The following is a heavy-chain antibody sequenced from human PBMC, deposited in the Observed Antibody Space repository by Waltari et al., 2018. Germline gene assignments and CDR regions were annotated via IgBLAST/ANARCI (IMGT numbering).Heavy chain of an antibody. CDR3: ARGSRYSYGVFDY. CDR1: GGSISSGGYS. J-gene: IGHJ4*03. V-gene: IGHV4-30-2*01. Sequence: QLQLQESGSGLVKPSQTLSLTCAVSGGSISSGGYSWSWIRQPPGKGLEWIGYIYHSGSTYYNPSLKSRVTISVDRSKNQFSLKLSSVTAADTAVYYCARGSRYSYGVFDYWGKGTAVTVYS. CDR2: IYHSGST. D-gene: IGHD5-18*01.